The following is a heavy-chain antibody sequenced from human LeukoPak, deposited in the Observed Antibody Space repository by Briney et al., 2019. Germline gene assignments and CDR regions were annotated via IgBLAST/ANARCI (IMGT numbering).Heavy chain of an antibody. J-gene: IGHJ6*03. D-gene: IGHD1-26*01. CDR2: ISSSSSYI. CDR1: EFTFSTYS. CDR3: AKGRGWEASYYYYYMDV. V-gene: IGHV3-21*01. Sequence: GGSLRLSCAASEFTFSTYSMNWVRQAPGKGLEWVSSISSSSSYIYYVDSVKGRFTISRDNAKNSLYLQMNSLRAEDTAVYYCAKGRGWEASYYYYYMDVWGKGTTVTISS.